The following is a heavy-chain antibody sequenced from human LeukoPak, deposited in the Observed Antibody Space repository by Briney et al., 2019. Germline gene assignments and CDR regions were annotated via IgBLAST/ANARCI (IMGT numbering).Heavy chain of an antibody. J-gene: IGHJ4*02. V-gene: IGHV4-59*01. Sequence: SETLSLTCTVSGGSISSYYWSWIRQPPGKGLEWIGYIYYSGSTNYNPSLKSRVAISADTSKNQFSLKLSSVTAADTAVYYCARADSSSWKDWGQGILVTVSS. CDR3: ARADSSSWKD. CDR1: GGSISSYY. CDR2: IYYSGST. D-gene: IGHD3-22*01.